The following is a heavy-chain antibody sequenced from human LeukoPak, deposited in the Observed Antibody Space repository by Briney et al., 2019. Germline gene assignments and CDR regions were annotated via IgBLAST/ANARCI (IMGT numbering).Heavy chain of an antibody. J-gene: IGHJ4*02. V-gene: IGHV3-33*06. CDR3: AKVVPFELGFDY. CDR1: GFIFSNYG. D-gene: IGHD3/OR15-3a*01. CDR2: IWFDGSNE. Sequence: GGSLRLSCAASGFIFSNYGMHRVRQAPGKGLEWVAVIWFDGSNEDYADSVKGRFTISRDNSKNTLFLQMNSLRAEDTAVYYCAKVVPFELGFDYWGQGTLVTVSS.